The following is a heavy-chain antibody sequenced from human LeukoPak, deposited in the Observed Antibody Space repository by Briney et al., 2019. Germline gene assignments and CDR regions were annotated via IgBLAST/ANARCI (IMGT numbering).Heavy chain of an antibody. V-gene: IGHV3-48*01. D-gene: IGHD6-13*01. CDR2: ISSSSSTV. Sequence: GGSLRLSCAASGFTFDDYGMSWVRQAPGKGLEWVSYISSSSSTVFYADSVKGRFTISRDNAKNSLYLQMNSLRAEDTAVYYCARDHRVIAAAQRAFDIWGQGTMVTVSS. CDR1: GFTFDDYG. J-gene: IGHJ3*02. CDR3: ARDHRVIAAAQRAFDI.